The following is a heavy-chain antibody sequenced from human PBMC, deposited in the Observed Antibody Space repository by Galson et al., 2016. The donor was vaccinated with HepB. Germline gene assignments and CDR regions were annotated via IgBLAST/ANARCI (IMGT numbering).Heavy chain of an antibody. CDR3: AKDKSPYASTWIDY. CDR2: ISWHRLLI. Sequence: SLRLSCAASGFTFDDHAMHWVRQAPGKGLEWVSGISWHRLLIVYADSVKGRFTVSRDNAENSLYLQVNSLRPEDSAFYYCAKDKSPYASTWIDYWGQGTLVTVSP. V-gene: IGHV3-9*01. J-gene: IGHJ4*02. D-gene: IGHD2-2*01. CDR1: GFTFDDHA.